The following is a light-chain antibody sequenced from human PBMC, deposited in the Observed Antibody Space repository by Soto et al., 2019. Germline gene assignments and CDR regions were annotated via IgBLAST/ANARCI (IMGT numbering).Light chain of an antibody. J-gene: IGLJ3*02. CDR2: GNS. V-gene: IGLV1-40*01. Sequence: QSVLTQPPSVSGAPGQRVTISCTGSSSNIGADYDVHGYQQLPGTAPKLLIYGNSNRPSGVPDRISGSKSGTSASLAITGLQAEDEADYHCQSFDSSLSGWVFGGGTKVTVL. CDR3: QSFDSSLSGWV. CDR1: SSNIGADYD.